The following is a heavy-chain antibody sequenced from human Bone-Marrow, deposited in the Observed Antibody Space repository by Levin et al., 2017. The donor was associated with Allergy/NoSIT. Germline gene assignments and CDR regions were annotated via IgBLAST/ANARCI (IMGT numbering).Heavy chain of an antibody. CDR2: IYYNGNT. J-gene: IGHJ4*02. CDR3: ARGYRYSWYYFDY. Sequence: SETLSLTCTVSGGSVSSNSHYWSWVRQSPGKGLEWIAYIYYNGNTEYNPSLESRVTISADTSTNQVSLKLRSVTAADTAMYYCARGYRYSWYYFDYWGQGALVTVSS. CDR1: GGSVSSNSHY. D-gene: IGHD1-1*01. V-gene: IGHV4-61*01.